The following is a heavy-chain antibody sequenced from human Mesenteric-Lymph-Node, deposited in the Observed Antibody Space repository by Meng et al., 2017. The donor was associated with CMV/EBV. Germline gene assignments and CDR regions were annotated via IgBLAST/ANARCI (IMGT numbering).Heavy chain of an antibody. Sequence: FSNYWIGWVRQMAGKGLGWVGIIYPGDFDTRYSPSFQGQVTISADKSISTAYLQWSSLRASDTAMYYCARHEGRCSSSSCYLHFDYWGQGTLVTVSS. D-gene: IGHD2-2*01. V-gene: IGHV5-51*01. CDR3: ARHEGRCSSSSCYLHFDY. CDR1: FSNYW. J-gene: IGHJ4*02. CDR2: IYPGDFDT.